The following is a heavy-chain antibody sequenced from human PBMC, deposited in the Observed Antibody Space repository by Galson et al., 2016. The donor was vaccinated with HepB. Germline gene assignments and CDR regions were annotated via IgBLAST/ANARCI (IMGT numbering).Heavy chain of an antibody. Sequence: SLRLSCAASGFTFDDYTMHWVRQAPGKGLEWVSLVSWDATTIYYADSVKGRFTISRDNSKNSLYLQMNSLTSEDTALYYCARETTIWGNGFQYWGRGTLVTVSS. CDR3: ARETTIWGNGFQY. D-gene: IGHD4-23*01. J-gene: IGHJ4*02. CDR1: GFTFDDYT. V-gene: IGHV3-43*01. CDR2: VSWDATTI.